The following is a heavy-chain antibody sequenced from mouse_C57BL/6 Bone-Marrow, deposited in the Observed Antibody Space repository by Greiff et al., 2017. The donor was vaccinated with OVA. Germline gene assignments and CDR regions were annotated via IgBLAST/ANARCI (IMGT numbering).Heavy chain of an antibody. V-gene: IGHV14-2*01. CDR2: IDPEDGET. D-gene: IGHD1-1*01. CDR3: ARYYGSSYAFDY. J-gene: IGHJ2*01. CDR1: GFNIKDYY. Sequence: EVKVVESGAELVKPGASVKLSCTASGFNIKDYYMHWVKQRTEQGLEWIGRIDPEDGETKYAPKFQGKATITADTSSNTAYLQLSSLTSEDTAVYYCARYYGSSYAFDYWGQGTTLTVSS.